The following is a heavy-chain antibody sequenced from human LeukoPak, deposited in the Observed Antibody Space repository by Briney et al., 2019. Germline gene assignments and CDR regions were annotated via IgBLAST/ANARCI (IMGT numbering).Heavy chain of an antibody. V-gene: IGHV3-30*02. Sequence: GGSLRLSCAVSGFTFSSYGMHWVRQAPGKGLEWVAFIRYDGSKKYYADSVKGRFTISRDNSKNMLYLQMNSLRAEDTAVYYCAKVPLTRITMIVEKDPDAFDIWGQGTMVTVSS. J-gene: IGHJ3*02. CDR3: AKVPLTRITMIVEKDPDAFDI. CDR1: GFTFSSYG. D-gene: IGHD3-22*01. CDR2: IRYDGSKK.